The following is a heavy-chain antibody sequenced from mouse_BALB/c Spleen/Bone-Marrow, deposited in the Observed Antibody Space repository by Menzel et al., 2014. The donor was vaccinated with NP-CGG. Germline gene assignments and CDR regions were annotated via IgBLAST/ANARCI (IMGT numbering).Heavy chain of an antibody. CDR3: ARRGTGVDY. V-gene: IGHV1-63*02. CDR2: IYPGGGYT. D-gene: IGHD4-1*01. J-gene: IGHJ2*01. CDR1: GYTFTNYW. Sequence: VMLVESGAELVRPGTSVKISCKASGYTFTNYWLGWVKQRPGHGLEWIGDIYPGGGYTNYNEKFKGKATLTADTSSSTAYMQLSSLTSEDSAVYFCARRGTGVDYWGRGTTLTVSS.